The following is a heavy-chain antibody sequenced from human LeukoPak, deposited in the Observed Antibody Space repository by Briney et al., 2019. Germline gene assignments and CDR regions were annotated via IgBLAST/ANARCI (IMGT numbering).Heavy chain of an antibody. Sequence: PSETLSLTCTVSGVSISSYYWSWIRQPPGKGLEWIGYIYYSGSTNYNPSLKSRVTISVDTSKNQFSLKLSSVTAADTAVYYCARGGGWELLVDYWGQGTLVTVSS. CDR2: IYYSGST. D-gene: IGHD1-26*01. CDR3: ARGGGWELLVDY. V-gene: IGHV4-59*01. CDR1: GVSISSYY. J-gene: IGHJ4*02.